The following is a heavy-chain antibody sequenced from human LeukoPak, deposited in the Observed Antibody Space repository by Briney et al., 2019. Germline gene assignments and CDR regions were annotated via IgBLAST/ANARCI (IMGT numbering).Heavy chain of an antibody. J-gene: IGHJ4*02. CDR2: IRSKTNGGTT. V-gene: IGHV3-22*01. CDR3: TRVRGVIVEGFDY. CDR1: GFTVSSNY. D-gene: IGHD3-10*01. Sequence: GGSLRLSCAASGFTVSSNYMSWVRQAPGKGLEWVGLIRSKTNGGTTEYAASVKGRFTMSRDDSKSIAYLQMNSLKTEDTAVYYCTRVRGVIVEGFDYWGQGTLVTVSS.